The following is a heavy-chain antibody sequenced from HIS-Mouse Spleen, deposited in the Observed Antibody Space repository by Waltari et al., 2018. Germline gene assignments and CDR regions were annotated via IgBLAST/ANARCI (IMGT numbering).Heavy chain of an antibody. Sequence: QLQLQESGPGLVKPSETLSLTCTVSGGSISSSSYYWGWIRQPPGKGLGWIGSIDYSGSTYSNPALKSRVTISGDTAKNQFSLKLSAVTAADTAVYYCAREIPYSSSWYDWYFDLWGRGTLVTVSS. J-gene: IGHJ2*01. D-gene: IGHD6-13*01. CDR1: GGSISSSSYY. CDR3: AREIPYSSSWYDWYFDL. CDR2: IDYSGST. V-gene: IGHV4-39*07.